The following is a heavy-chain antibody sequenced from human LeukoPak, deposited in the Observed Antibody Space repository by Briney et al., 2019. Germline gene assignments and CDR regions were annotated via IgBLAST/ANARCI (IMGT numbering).Heavy chain of an antibody. J-gene: IGHJ4*02. V-gene: IGHV3-66*01. CDR3: ARDGVPYYYDSSGYQDY. Sequence: GGSLRLSCAASGFTVSSKYMSWVRQAPGKGLEWVSVIYSGGSTYYADSVKGRFTISRDNSKNTVYLQMNSLRAEDTAVYYCARDGVPYYYDSSGYQDYWGQGTLVTVSS. CDR1: GFTVSSKY. D-gene: IGHD3-22*01. CDR2: IYSGGST.